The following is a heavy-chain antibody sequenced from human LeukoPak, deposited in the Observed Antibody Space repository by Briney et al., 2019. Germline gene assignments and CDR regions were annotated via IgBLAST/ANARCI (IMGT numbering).Heavy chain of an antibody. J-gene: IGHJ4*02. Sequence: GASVKVSCKASGYTFTSYGISWVRQAPGQGLEWMGWISAYNGNTNYAQKLQGRVTMTTDTSTSTAYMELRSLRSDDTAVYYCAREMVRYSSSWRGSDYWGQGTLVTVSS. D-gene: IGHD6-13*01. CDR2: ISAYNGNT. CDR1: GYTFTSYG. V-gene: IGHV1-18*01. CDR3: AREMVRYSSSWRGSDY.